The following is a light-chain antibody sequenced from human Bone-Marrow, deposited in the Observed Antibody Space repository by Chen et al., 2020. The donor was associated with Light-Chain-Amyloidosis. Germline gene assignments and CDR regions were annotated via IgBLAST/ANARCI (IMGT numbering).Light chain of an antibody. J-gene: IGLJ3*02. Sequence: SYVLTQPSSVSVAPGQTATIACGGNNIGSTSVHWYQQTPGQAPLLVVYDDSDRPSGNPERLSGSNSGNTATLTISGDEAGDEADYYCQVWDRSSDRPVFGGGTKLTVL. V-gene: IGLV3-21*02. CDR1: NIGSTS. CDR3: QVWDRSSDRPV. CDR2: DDS.